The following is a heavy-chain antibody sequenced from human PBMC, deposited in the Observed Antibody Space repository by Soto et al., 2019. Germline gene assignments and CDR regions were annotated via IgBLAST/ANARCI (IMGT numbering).Heavy chain of an antibody. J-gene: IGHJ6*02. D-gene: IGHD3-3*01. CDR1: GYTFTSYG. CDR2: IVVGSGNT. V-gene: IGHV1-58*02. CDR3: AAFSIRFLEWLAPPPDYYYGMDV. Sequence: SVKVSCKASGYTFTSYGISWVRQARGQRLEWIGWIVVGSGNTNYAQKFQERVTITRDMSTSTAYMELSSLRSEDTAVYYCAAFSIRFLEWLAPPPDYYYGMDVWGQGTTVTVSS.